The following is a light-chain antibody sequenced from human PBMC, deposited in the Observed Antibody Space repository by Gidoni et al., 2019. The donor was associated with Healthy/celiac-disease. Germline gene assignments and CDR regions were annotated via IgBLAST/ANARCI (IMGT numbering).Light chain of an antibody. V-gene: IGLV1-51*01. CDR2: YNN. J-gene: IGLJ3*02. CDR1: SSNLGNNY. Sequence: QSVLTQPPSVSAAPGRKVTISCSGSSSNLGNNYVSWYKQPPGTAPKLLIYYNNTRPSGIPDRFSGYKSGTSATLGITGLQTGAEAEYYCGTWDSSLSAGVLGGGTKLTV. CDR3: GTWDSSLSAGV.